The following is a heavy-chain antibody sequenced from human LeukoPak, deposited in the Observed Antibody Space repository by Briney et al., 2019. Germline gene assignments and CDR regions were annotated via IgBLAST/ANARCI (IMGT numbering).Heavy chain of an antibody. D-gene: IGHD1-26*01. CDR2: ISAYNGNT. CDR3: ARDRVAGATFGSAFDI. CDR1: GYTFTSYG. V-gene: IGHV1-18*01. Sequence: ASVKVSCKASGYTFTSYGISWVRQASGQGLEWMGWISAYNGNTNYAQKLQGRVTMTTDTSTSTAYMELRSLRSDDTAVYYCARDRVAGATFGSAFDIWGQGTMVTVSS. J-gene: IGHJ3*02.